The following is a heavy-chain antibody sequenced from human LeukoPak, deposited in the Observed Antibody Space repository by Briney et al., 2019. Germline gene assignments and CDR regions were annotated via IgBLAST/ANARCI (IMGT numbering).Heavy chain of an antibody. Sequence: ASVKVACKASGYTFTSHGISWVRQAPGQRLEWMGWISAYNGNTNYAQKLQGRVTMTTDTSTSTAYMELSSLRSEDTAVYYCATGYYFGSGSYDSWGQGTLVTVSS. J-gene: IGHJ5*02. CDR1: GYTFTSHG. CDR3: ATGYYFGSGSYDS. CDR2: ISAYNGNT. D-gene: IGHD3-10*01. V-gene: IGHV1-18*01.